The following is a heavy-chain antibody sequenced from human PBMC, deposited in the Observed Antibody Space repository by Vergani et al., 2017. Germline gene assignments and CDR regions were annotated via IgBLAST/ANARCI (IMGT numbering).Heavy chain of an antibody. D-gene: IGHD6-13*01. J-gene: IGHJ2*01. Sequence: EVQLVESGGGLVQPGRSLRLSCAASGFTFDDYAMHWVRHAPGKGLEWVSGINWNSDSIAYADSVKGRFTISRDNAKNSLYLQMNSLRAEETALYYCVKDIAASGNYWYFDLGGRGTLVTVSS. CDR1: GFTFDDYA. CDR3: VKDIAASGNYWYFDL. V-gene: IGHV3-9*01. CDR2: INWNSDSI.